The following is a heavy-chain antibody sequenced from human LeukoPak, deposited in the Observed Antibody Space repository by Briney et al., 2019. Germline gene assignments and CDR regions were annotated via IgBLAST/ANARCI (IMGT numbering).Heavy chain of an antibody. D-gene: IGHD3-22*01. CDR1: GFTFSSYA. V-gene: IGHV3-23*01. J-gene: IGHJ3*02. CDR2: ISGSGGST. Sequence: GGSLRLSCAASGFTFSSYAMSWVRQAPGKGLEWVSAISGSGGSTYYADSVKGRFTISRDNSKNTLYLQMNSLRAEDTAVYYCARDPMGYYDSSGYWRDAFDIWGQGTMVTVSS. CDR3: ARDPMGYYDSSGYWRDAFDI.